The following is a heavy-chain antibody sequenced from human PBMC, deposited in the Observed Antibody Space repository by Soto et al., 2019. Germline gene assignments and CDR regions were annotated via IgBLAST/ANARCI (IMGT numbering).Heavy chain of an antibody. Sequence: EVQLVESGGGLVQPGGPLRLSCAASGFTFSNYAMDWVRQAPGKVLEYVSGISSNGVGTYYANSVKDRFTISRDNSKNTLYLQMGSLRAEDMAVYYCARREQSDYYYMDVWGKGPRSPSP. V-gene: IGHV3-64*01. CDR2: ISSNGVGT. J-gene: IGHJ6*03. CDR3: ARREQSDYYYMDV. CDR1: GFTFSNYA. D-gene: IGHD6-19*01.